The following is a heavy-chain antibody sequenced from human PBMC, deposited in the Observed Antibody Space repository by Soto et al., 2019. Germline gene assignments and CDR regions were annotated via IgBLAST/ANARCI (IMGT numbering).Heavy chain of an antibody. J-gene: IGHJ4*02. CDR1: GGSISSGGYY. CDR2: IYYSGST. Sequence: SETLSLTCTVSGGSISSGGYYWSWIRQHPGKGLEWIGYIYYSGSTYYNPSLKSRVTISVDTSKNQFSLKLSSVTAADTAVYYCARGRYDFWSGYYENFDYWGQGTLVTVSS. CDR3: ARGRYDFWSGYYENFDY. D-gene: IGHD3-3*01. V-gene: IGHV4-31*03.